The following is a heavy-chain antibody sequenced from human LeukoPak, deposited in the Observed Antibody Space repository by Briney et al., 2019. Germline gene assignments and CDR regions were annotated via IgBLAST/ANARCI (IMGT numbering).Heavy chain of an antibody. J-gene: IGHJ4*02. Sequence: GGSLRLSCAASGFTFDDYAMHWVRQAPGKGLEWVSGISWNSGSIGYADSVKGRFAISRDNAKYSLYLQMNSLRAEDTALYYCAKGSSWFIDYFDYWGQGTLVTVSS. D-gene: IGHD2-8*02. V-gene: IGHV3-9*01. CDR3: AKGSSWFIDYFDY. CDR1: GFTFDDYA. CDR2: ISWNSGSI.